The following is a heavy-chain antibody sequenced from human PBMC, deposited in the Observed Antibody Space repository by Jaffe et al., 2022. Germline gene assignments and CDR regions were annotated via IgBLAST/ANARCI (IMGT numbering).Heavy chain of an antibody. Sequence: QVQLVQSGAEVKKPGASVKVSCKASGYTFTGYYMHWVRQAPGQGLEWMGRINPNSGGTNYAQKFQGRVTMTRDTSISTAYMELSRLRSDDTAVYYCARGAVGYSSSWQPNRELDYWGQGTLVTVSS. D-gene: IGHD6-13*01. V-gene: IGHV1-2*06. CDR2: INPNSGGT. CDR1: GYTFTGYY. J-gene: IGHJ4*02. CDR3: ARGAVGYSSSWQPNRELDY.